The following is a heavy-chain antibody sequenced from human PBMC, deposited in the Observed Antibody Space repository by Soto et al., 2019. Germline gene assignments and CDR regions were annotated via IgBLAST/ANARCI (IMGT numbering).Heavy chain of an antibody. CDR1: GYTFTSYY. Sequence: ASVKVSCKASGYTFTSYYMHWVRQAPGQGLEWMGIINPSGGSTSYAQKFQGRVNMTRDTSTSTVYMELSSLRSEDTAVYYCARGTDDPLITMVRGVIPGYYYYMDVWGKGTTVTVSS. CDR2: INPSGGST. V-gene: IGHV1-46*01. J-gene: IGHJ6*03. D-gene: IGHD3-10*01. CDR3: ARGTDDPLITMVRGVIPGYYYYMDV.